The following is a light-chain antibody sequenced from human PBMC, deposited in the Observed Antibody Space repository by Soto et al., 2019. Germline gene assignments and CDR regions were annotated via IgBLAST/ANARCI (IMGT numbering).Light chain of an antibody. Sequence: DIVMTQSPGSLAVSLGERATINCKSSQSVAYTSNKKTYVAWYQQKAGQPPKLLLYWSSTRASGVPDRFSGSGSGTDFTLTISSLRAEDVAVYYCQQYYSPLWTFGQGTKVDIK. CDR2: WSS. CDR1: QSVAYTSNKKTY. J-gene: IGKJ1*01. CDR3: QQYYSPLWT. V-gene: IGKV4-1*01.